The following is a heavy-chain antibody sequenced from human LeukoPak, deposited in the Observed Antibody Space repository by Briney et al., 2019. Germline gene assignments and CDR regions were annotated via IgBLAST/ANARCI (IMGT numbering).Heavy chain of an antibody. D-gene: IGHD6-13*01. V-gene: IGHV3-7*01. CDR3: AREVYSSSRPADAFDI. J-gene: IGHJ3*02. CDR1: GFTFSTYW. CDR2: IMQDGSEK. Sequence: GGSLRLSCLGSGFTFSTYWMSWVRQAPGKGLEWVANIMQDGSEKNYVDSVKGQFTISRDNARNSLYLQMSSLGAEDTAVYYCAREVYSSSRPADAFDIWGQGTVVTVSS.